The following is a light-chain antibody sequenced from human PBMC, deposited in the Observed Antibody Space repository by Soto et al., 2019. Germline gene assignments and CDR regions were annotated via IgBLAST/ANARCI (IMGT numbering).Light chain of an antibody. V-gene: IGLV2-11*01. Sequence: QSVLTQPRSVSGSPGQSVTISCTGTSSDVVAYHYVSWYQHHPGKAPKLMIYDVNERPSGVPDRFSGSKSGNTASLTISGLQAEDEADYYCCSYAGSYTWLFGGGTKLTVL. J-gene: IGLJ2*01. CDR1: SSDVVAYHY. CDR3: CSYAGSYTWL. CDR2: DVN.